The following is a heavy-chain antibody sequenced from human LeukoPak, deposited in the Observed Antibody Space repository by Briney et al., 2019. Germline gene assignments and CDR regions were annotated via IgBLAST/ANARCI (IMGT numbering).Heavy chain of an antibody. CDR1: GGSISSSSYY. J-gene: IGHJ4*02. CDR3: ARTPVPPTFDY. CDR2: IYYSGST. Sequence: SETLSLTCTVSGGSISSSSYYWGWIRQPPGKGLEWIGSIYYSGSTYYNPSLKSRVTISVDTSKNQFSLKLSSVTAADTAVYYCARTPVPPTFDYWGQGTLVTVSS. D-gene: IGHD2-15*01. V-gene: IGHV4-39*01.